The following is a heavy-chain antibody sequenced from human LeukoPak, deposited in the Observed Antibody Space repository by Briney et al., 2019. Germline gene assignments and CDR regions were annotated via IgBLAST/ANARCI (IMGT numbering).Heavy chain of an antibody. CDR1: GYTFTSYG. D-gene: IGHD6-13*01. CDR2: ISAYNGNT. Sequence: ASVKVSRKASGYTFTSYGISWVRQAPGQGLEWMGWISAYNGNTNYAQKLQGRVTMTTDTSTSTAYMELRSLRSDDTAVYYCARDKYSSSWYGSYYYYYYMDVWGKGTTVTISS. V-gene: IGHV1-18*01. CDR3: ARDKYSSSWYGSYYYYYYMDV. J-gene: IGHJ6*03.